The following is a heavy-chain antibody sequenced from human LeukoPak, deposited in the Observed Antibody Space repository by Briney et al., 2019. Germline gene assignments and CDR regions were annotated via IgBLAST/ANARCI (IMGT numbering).Heavy chain of an antibody. J-gene: IGHJ3*02. V-gene: IGHV3-72*01. D-gene: IGHD5-12*01. Sequence: PGGSLRLSCAASGFTLSDHYIDWVRQAPGKGLEWVGRSGNKADSYTTEYAASVNGRFTVSRDGSKNSLYLQMSSLKSEDTAVYYCSRGYSGVSVCAFDIWGPGTMVTVSS. CDR1: GFTLSDHY. CDR3: SRGYSGVSVCAFDI. CDR2: SGNKADSYTT.